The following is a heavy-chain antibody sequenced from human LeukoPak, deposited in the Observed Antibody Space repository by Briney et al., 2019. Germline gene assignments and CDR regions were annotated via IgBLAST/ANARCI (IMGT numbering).Heavy chain of an antibody. CDR2: IGTAGDT. V-gene: IGHV3-13*01. CDR3: ARGSSSFLRDNWFDP. D-gene: IGHD6-13*01. J-gene: IGHJ5*02. CDR1: GFTFSSYD. Sequence: GGSLRLSCAASGFTFSSYDMHWVRQATGKGLEWVSAIGTAGDTYYPGSVKGRFTISRENAKNSLYLQMNSLRAGDTAVYYCARGSSSFLRDNWFDPWGQGTLVTVSS.